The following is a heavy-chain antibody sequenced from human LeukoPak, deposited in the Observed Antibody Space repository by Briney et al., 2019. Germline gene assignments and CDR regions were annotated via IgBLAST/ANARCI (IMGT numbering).Heavy chain of an antibody. CDR2: VNPNSGDT. J-gene: IGHJ3*01. Sequence: ASVKVPCKASGYTFTGFYMHWVRQAPGQGLEWMGWVNPNSGDTNYAQKFQGRVTMTRDTSISTAYIELRSLESDDTAVYYCGGAGNFDVWGQGTMVTAPS. V-gene: IGHV1-2*02. CDR1: GYTFTGFY. CDR3: GGAGNFDV. D-gene: IGHD6-13*01.